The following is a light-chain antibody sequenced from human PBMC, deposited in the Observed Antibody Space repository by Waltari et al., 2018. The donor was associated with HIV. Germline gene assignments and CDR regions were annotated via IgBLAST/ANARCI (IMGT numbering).Light chain of an antibody. CDR2: DAM. Sequence: QSALSQPRSVSGSPGQSITISCTGTSSDVGSYNYVSWYQTHPGKAPQFMIYDAMKRPSGVPDRFSGSKSCNTASLTISGLQVEDEADYYCCSSAGRYTFVFGTGTKVTVL. CDR3: CSSAGRYTFV. CDR1: SSDVGSYNY. V-gene: IGLV2-11*01. J-gene: IGLJ1*01.